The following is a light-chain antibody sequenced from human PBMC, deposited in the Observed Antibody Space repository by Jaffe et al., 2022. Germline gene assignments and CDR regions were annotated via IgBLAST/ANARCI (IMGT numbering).Light chain of an antibody. CDR1: SSDVGNYKL. J-gene: IGLJ2*01. Sequence: QSALTQPASVSASPGQAITISCTGTSSDVGNYKLVSWYQHHPGKAPKLMIYEGSKRPSGVSNRFSGSKSGNTATLTITGLQAEDEADYYCCSYAGSSTFIIFGGGTKLTVL. V-gene: IGLV2-23*03. CDR3: CSYAGSSTFII. CDR2: EGS.